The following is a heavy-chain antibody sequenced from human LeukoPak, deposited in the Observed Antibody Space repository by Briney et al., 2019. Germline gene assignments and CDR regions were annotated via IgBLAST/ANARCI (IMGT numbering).Heavy chain of an antibody. CDR2: ISAYNGNT. D-gene: IGHD3-16*02. V-gene: IGHV1-18*01. Sequence: GASVKVSCKASGYTFTSYGISWVRQAPGQGLEWMGWISAYNGNTNYAQKFQGRVTMTEDTSTDTAYMELSSLRSEDTAVYYCATAPHTMITFGGVIVNPLLLWGQGTLVTVSS. J-gene: IGHJ4*02. CDR3: ATAPHTMITFGGVIVNPLLL. CDR1: GYTFTSYG.